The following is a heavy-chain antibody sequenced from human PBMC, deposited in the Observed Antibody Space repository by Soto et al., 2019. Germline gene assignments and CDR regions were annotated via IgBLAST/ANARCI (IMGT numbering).Heavy chain of an antibody. CDR1: GFTFSSYA. J-gene: IGHJ5*02. CDR3: ARDRGGITGTTHWFDP. CDR2: ISYDGSNK. D-gene: IGHD1-7*01. V-gene: IGHV3-30-3*01. Sequence: QVQLVESGGGVVQPGRSLRLSCAASGFTFSSYAMHWVRQAPGKGLEWVAVISYDGSNKYYADSVKGRFTISRDKSKNTLYLQMNSLRAEDTAVYYCARDRGGITGTTHWFDPWGQGTLVTVSS.